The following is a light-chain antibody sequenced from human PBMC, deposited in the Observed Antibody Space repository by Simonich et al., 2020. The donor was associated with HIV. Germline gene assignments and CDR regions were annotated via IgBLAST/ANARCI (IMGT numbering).Light chain of an antibody. CDR1: QSVLYSSNNKNY. J-gene: IGKJ4*01. V-gene: IGKV4-1*01. CDR2: WAS. CDR3: QQYYSTPGLT. Sequence: DIVMTQSPDSLAVSLGERATINCKSSQSVLYSSNNKNYLACYQQKPGQPPKLLIYWASTRESGVPDRFSGSGSGTDFTLAISSLQAEDVAVYYCQQYYSTPGLTFGGGTKVEIK.